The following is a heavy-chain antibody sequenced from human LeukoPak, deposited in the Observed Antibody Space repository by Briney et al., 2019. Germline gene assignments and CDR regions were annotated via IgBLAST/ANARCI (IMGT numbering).Heavy chain of an antibody. D-gene: IGHD3-10*01. Sequence: ASVKVSCKASGYTFTGYYMHWVRQAPGQGLEWMGWINPNSGGTNYAQKFQGRVTMTRDTSISTAYVELSRLRSDDTAVYYCARDSKGVRGGSGSYYNRKSHPHWFDPWGQGTLVTVSS. V-gene: IGHV1-2*02. CDR3: ARDSKGVRGGSGSYYNRKSHPHWFDP. CDR2: INPNSGGT. CDR1: GYTFTGYY. J-gene: IGHJ5*02.